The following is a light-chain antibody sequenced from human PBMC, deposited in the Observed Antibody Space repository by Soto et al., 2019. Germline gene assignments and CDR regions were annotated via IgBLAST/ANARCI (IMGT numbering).Light chain of an antibody. J-gene: IGKJ1*01. CDR3: QHRGNWPPT. Sequence: EIVLTQSPATLSLSPGERATLSCRASQSVSSFLAWYQQKPGQAPRLLIYDATNRATGIAARFSGSGSGTDFTLTISSLEPEDFAVYYCQHRGNWPPTFGQGTKVDIK. CDR1: QSVSSF. CDR2: DAT. V-gene: IGKV3-11*01.